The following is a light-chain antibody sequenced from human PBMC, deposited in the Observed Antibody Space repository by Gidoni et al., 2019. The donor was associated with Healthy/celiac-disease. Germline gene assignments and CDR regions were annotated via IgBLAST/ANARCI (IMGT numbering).Light chain of an antibody. CDR3: QQYNSSALT. CDR2: KAS. Sequence: IQMTKSPSTLSASVGDRVTITCRASQRISSWLAWYQQKPGKAPKLLIYKASSLQSWVPSRFSGSGSGTEFTLTISSLQPDDFATYYCQQYNSSALTFGGGTKVEIK. J-gene: IGKJ4*01. V-gene: IGKV1-5*03. CDR1: QRISSW.